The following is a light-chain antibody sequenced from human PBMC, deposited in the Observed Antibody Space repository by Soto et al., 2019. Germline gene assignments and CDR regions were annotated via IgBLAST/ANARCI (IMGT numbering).Light chain of an antibody. CDR1: GSNIGAGFD. V-gene: IGLV1-40*01. CDR3: QSYDTGLSGPVV. CDR2: GNT. Sequence: QSVLTQPPSLSGAPGQNIIISCTGGGSNIGAGFDVHWYQQLPGTAPKLLIYGNTNRPSGVPDRFSRSKSGTSASLVITGLQAEDEADYYCQSYDTGLSGPVVFGGGTKVTVL. J-gene: IGLJ2*01.